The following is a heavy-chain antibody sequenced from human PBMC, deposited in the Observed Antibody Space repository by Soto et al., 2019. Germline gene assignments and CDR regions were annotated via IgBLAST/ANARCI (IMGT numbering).Heavy chain of an antibody. V-gene: IGHV3-13*01. CDR3: ARGYLAAAGTGFFYYYGMDV. CDR2: IGTAGDT. CDR1: GFTSSSYD. J-gene: IGHJ6*02. D-gene: IGHD6-13*01. Sequence: GGSLRLSCAASGFTSSSYDMHWVRQATGKGLEWVSAIGTAGDTYYPGSVKGRFTISRENAKNSLYLQMNSLRAEDTAVYYCARGYLAAAGTGFFYYYGMDVWGQGTTVTVSS.